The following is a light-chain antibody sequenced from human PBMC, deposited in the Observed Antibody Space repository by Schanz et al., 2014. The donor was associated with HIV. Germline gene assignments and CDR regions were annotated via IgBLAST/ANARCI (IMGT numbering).Light chain of an antibody. CDR2: AAS. J-gene: IGKJ1*01. CDR3: QKYNSAPRT. CDR1: QSISSY. Sequence: DIPMTQSPSTLSASVGDRVTITCLASQSISSYLNWYQQKPGKAPKLLIYAASTLQSGVPSRFSGSGSGTDFTLTISSLQPEDVATYYCQKYNSAPRTFGQGTRV. V-gene: IGKV1-27*01.